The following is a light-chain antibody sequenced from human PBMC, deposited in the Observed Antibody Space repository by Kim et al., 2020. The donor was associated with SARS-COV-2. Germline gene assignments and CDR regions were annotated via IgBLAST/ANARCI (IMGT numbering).Light chain of an antibody. Sequence: SSELTQDPAVSVALGQTVRITCQGDSLRSYFATWYQQKPGQAPVLVIYGKSNRPSGIPDRFSGSSSGNTASLTITGAQAEDEADYYCNSRDIKTKHPVFGGGTQLTVL. CDR2: GKS. CDR1: SLRSYF. J-gene: IGLJ2*01. V-gene: IGLV3-19*01. CDR3: NSRDIKTKHPV.